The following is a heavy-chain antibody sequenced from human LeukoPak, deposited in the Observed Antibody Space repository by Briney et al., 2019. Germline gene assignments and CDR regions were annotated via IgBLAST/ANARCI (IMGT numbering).Heavy chain of an antibody. CDR1: GYTFTSYG. J-gene: IGHJ4*02. CDR3: ARELRFGDPKYYFGY. D-gene: IGHD3-10*01. CDR2: ISAYNGNT. Sequence: GASVKVSCKASGYTFTSYGISWVRQAPGQGLEWMGWISAYNGNTNYAQKLQGRVTMTTDTSTSTAYMELRSLRSDDTAVYYCARELRFGDPKYYFGYWGQGTLVTVSS. V-gene: IGHV1-18*01.